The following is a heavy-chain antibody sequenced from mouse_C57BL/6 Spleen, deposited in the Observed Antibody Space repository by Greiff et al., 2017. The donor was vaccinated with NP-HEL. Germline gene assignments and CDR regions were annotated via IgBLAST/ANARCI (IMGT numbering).Heavy chain of an antibody. V-gene: IGHV1-74*01. CDR3: AIGDPPTVVSYYFDC. CDR2: IHPSDSDT. Sequence: QVQLQQPGAELVKPGASVKVSCKASGYTFTSYWMHWVKQRPGQGLEWIGRIHPSDSDTNYNQKFKGKATLTVDKSSSTAYMQLNSLTSEDSSVYYCAIGDPPTVVSYYFDCWGQGTTLTVSS. D-gene: IGHD1-1*01. CDR1: GYTFTSYW. J-gene: IGHJ2*01.